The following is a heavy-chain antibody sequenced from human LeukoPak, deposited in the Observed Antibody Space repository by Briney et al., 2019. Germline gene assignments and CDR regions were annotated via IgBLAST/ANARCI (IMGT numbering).Heavy chain of an antibody. CDR1: GFTFSSYA. Sequence: GGSLRLSCAASGFTFSSYAMSWVRQAPGKGLEWVSSISGSGSYVYYADSMKDRFTISRDNARISLYLQMNSLRAEDTAVYYCARAPYGDYTSDYYYYMDVWGKGTTVTVSS. V-gene: IGHV3-21*06. CDR2: ISGSGSYV. D-gene: IGHD4-17*01. CDR3: ARAPYGDYTSDYYYYMDV. J-gene: IGHJ6*03.